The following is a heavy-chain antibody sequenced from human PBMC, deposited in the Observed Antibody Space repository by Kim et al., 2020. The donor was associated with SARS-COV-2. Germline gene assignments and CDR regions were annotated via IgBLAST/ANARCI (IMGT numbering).Heavy chain of an antibody. CDR1: GFTFSNYY. Sequence: GGSLRLSCAASGFTFSNYYMSWIRQAPGKGLEWVSSISSSGSTIYYADSVKGRFTISRDNAKNSLYLQMNSLRAEDTAVYYCARDASCPRGSCYSDYYYGMDVWGQGATGSVSS. V-gene: IGHV3-11*01. CDR3: ARDASCPRGSCYSDYYYGMDV. CDR2: ISSSGSTI. J-gene: IGHJ6*02. D-gene: IGHD2-15*01.